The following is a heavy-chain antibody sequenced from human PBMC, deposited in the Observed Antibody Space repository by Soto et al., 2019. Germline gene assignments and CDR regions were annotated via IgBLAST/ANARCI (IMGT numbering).Heavy chain of an antibody. Sequence: QVQLQESGPGLVKPSETLSLTCTVSGGSISSYYWSWIRQPPGKGLEWIGYIYYSGRTNYNPSLKTRVTISVDTSKTHFSLNLSSVTAADTAVYYCARGGMYGFDPWGEGTLVTVSS. CDR2: IYYSGRT. CDR3: ARGGMYGFDP. V-gene: IGHV4-59*01. D-gene: IGHD2-8*01. J-gene: IGHJ5*02. CDR1: GGSISSYY.